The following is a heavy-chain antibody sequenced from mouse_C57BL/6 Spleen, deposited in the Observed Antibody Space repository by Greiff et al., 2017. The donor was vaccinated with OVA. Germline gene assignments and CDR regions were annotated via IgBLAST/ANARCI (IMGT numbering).Heavy chain of an antibody. J-gene: IGHJ2*01. CDR2: IYPSDSEP. D-gene: IGHD1-1*01. Sequence: VKLQQPGAELVRPGSSVKLSCKASGYTFTSYWMDWVKQRPGQGLEWIGNIYPSDSEPHYNQKFKDKATLTVDKSSSTAYMQLSSLTSEDSAVYYCAFISTVVAPFDCWGQGATLTVSS. CDR1: GYTFTSYW. CDR3: AFISTVVAPFDC. V-gene: IGHV1-61*01.